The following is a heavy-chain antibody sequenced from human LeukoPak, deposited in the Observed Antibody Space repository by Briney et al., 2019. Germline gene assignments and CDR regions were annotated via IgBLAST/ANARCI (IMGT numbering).Heavy chain of an antibody. CDR3: ARINWNYIDY. CDR1: GFTFSSYW. V-gene: IGHV3-48*04. D-gene: IGHD1-20*01. Sequence: GGSLRLSCAASGFTFSSYWMSWVRQAPGKGLEWVSYISSSGSTIYYADSVKGRFTISRDNAKNSLYLQMNSLRAEDTAVYYCARINWNYIDYWGQGTLVTVSS. J-gene: IGHJ4*02. CDR2: ISSSGSTI.